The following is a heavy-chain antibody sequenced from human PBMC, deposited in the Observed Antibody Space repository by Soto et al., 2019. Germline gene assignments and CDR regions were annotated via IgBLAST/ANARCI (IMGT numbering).Heavy chain of an antibody. V-gene: IGHV5-51*01. D-gene: IGHD4-17*01. CDR1: GYSFTSYW. CDR2: IYPGDSDT. CDR3: ARQGGEDEGPNWFDP. J-gene: IGHJ5*02. Sequence: HGESLKISCKGSGYSFTSYWIGWVRQMPGKGLEWMGIIYPGDSDTRYSPSFQGQVTISADKSISTAYLQWSSLKASDTAMYYCARQGGEDEGPNWFDPWGQGTLVTVSS.